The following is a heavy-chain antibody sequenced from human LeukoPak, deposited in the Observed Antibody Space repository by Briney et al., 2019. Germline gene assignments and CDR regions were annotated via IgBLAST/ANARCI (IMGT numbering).Heavy chain of an antibody. V-gene: IGHV4-34*01. J-gene: IGHJ4*02. CDR3: ARRRDLYSGSYYPFDY. CDR2: INHSGST. D-gene: IGHD1-26*01. CDR1: GGSFSGYY. Sequence: SETLSLTCAVYGGSFSGYYWSWIRQPPGKGLEWIGEINHSGSTNYNPSLKSRVSISLDTSKSQFSLRLSSVTAADTAVYYCARRRDLYSGSYYPFDYWGQGTLVTVSS.